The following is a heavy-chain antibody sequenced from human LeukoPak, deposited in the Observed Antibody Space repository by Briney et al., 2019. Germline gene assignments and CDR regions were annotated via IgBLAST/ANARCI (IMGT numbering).Heavy chain of an antibody. V-gene: IGHV1-46*01. Sequence: GASVKVSCKASGYTFTSYYMHWVRQAPGQGLEWMGIINPSGGSTSYAQKFQGRVTMTRDTSISTAYMEMSNLTSDDTAVYYCARAVPEQELVRGAFDYWGQGILVTVSS. D-gene: IGHD6-13*01. J-gene: IGHJ4*02. CDR3: ARAVPEQELVRGAFDY. CDR1: GYTFTSYY. CDR2: INPSGGST.